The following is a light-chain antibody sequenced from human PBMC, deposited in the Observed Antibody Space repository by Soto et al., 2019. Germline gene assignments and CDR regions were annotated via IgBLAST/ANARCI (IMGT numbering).Light chain of an antibody. V-gene: IGLV2-8*01. CDR1: SSDLGRFKF. Sequence: QSAPTQPASVSGSPGQWITISCTGASSDLGRFKFVSWYQQHPGKAPKFLIYEVSRRPFGVPDRFSGSKSGNTASLTVSGLQAEDEADYYCSSYAGSNNLVFGGGTKLTVL. CDR2: EVS. CDR3: SSYAGSNNLV. J-gene: IGLJ3*02.